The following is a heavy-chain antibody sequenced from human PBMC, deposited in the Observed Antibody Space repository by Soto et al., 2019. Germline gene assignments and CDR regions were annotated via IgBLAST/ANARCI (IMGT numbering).Heavy chain of an antibody. J-gene: IGHJ6*02. Sequence: GASVKVSCKAGGYTFSNYGINWARQAPGQGLEWMGWISSYDGNTKYGQKFQGRVTMTTDTSTSTAYMELRSLRSDDTAVYYCARDRLGNVFYYGMDVWGQGTTVTVSS. D-gene: IGHD1-1*01. CDR1: GYTFSNYG. CDR3: ARDRLGNVFYYGMDV. CDR2: ISSYDGNT. V-gene: IGHV1-18*01.